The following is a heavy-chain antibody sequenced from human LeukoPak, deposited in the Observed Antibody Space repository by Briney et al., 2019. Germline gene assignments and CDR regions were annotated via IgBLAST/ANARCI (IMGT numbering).Heavy chain of an antibody. CDR3: ARRRVSGGYCSSTSCRTFDY. CDR1: GGSISSSSYY. Sequence: SETLSLTCTVSGGSISSSSYYWGWIRQPPGKGLEWIGSIYYSGSTYYNPSLKSRVTISVDTSKNQFSLKLSSVTAADTAVYYCARRRVSGGYCSSTSCRTFDYWGQGTLVTVSS. D-gene: IGHD2-2*01. J-gene: IGHJ4*02. CDR2: IYYSGST. V-gene: IGHV4-39*01.